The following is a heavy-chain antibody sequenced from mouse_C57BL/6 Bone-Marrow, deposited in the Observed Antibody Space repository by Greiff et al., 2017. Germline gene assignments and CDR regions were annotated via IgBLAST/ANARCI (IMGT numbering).Heavy chain of an antibody. CDR1: GFNIKNTY. J-gene: IGHJ3*01. Sequence: VQLQQSVAELVRPGASVKLSCTASGFNIKNTYMHWVKQRPEQGLEWIGRIDPANGNTKYAPKFQGKATITADTSSNTAYLQLRSLTSEDTAIYYCARIYYYGSSYVPFAYWGQGTLVTVSA. CDR3: ARIYYYGSSYVPFAY. D-gene: IGHD1-1*01. CDR2: IDPANGNT. V-gene: IGHV14-3*01.